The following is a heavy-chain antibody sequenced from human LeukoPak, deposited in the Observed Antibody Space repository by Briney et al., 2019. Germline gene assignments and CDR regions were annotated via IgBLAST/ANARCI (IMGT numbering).Heavy chain of an antibody. CDR2: ISSSGSTI. Sequence: PGGSVRLSCSASGFTFSSYEMNWLRQAPGKGLEGVSYISSSGSTIYYADSVKGRFTISRDNAKISLYLKMNSLRAEDTAVYYCARSDYGDYVDYWGQGTLVTVSS. D-gene: IGHD4-17*01. CDR3: ARSDYGDYVDY. CDR1: GFTFSSYE. V-gene: IGHV3-48*03. J-gene: IGHJ4*02.